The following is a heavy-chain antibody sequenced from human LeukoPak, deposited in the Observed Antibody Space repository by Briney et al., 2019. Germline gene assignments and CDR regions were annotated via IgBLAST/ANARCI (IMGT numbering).Heavy chain of an antibody. CDR1: GFSLSTSGMG. CDR2: IYWDDDK. D-gene: IGHD5-18*01. V-gene: IGHV2-5*02. Sequence: SGPTLVKPTQTLTLTCTFSGFSLSTSGMGVGWIRQPPGKALEWLALIYWDDDKDYSPSLKSRLTITKDTSKNQVVLIMTNMDPVDTATYYCAHRRGRYGPYYFDFWGQGTLVTVSS. J-gene: IGHJ4*02. CDR3: AHRRGRYGPYYFDF.